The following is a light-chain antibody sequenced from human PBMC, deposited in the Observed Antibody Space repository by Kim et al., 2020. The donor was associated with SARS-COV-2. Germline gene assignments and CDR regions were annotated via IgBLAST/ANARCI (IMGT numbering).Light chain of an antibody. J-gene: IGKJ4*01. V-gene: IGKV1-12*01. CDR3: QQANSFPPLT. CDR1: QGISSW. CDR2: AAS. Sequence: DIQMTQSPSSVSASVGDRVTITCRASQGISSWLVWYQQKPGKAPKLLIYAASSLQSGVPSRFSGSGSGTDFTLTISSLQPEDFATYYCQQANSFPPLTFGGGTKVDIK.